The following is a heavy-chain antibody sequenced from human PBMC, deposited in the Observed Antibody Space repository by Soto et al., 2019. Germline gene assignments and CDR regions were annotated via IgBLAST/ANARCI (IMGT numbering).Heavy chain of an antibody. V-gene: IGHV4-39*01. J-gene: IGHJ4*02. D-gene: IGHD3-9*01. CDR2: IYYSGST. CDR1: GGSISSSSYY. Sequence: QLQLQESGPGLVKPSETLSLTCTVSGGSISSSSYYWGWIRQPPGKGLEWIGSIYYSGSTYYNPSLKSRVTISVDTSKNQFSLKLSSVTAADTAVYYCARTPTLYYDILTGYSPREINDYWGQGTLVTVSS. CDR3: ARTPTLYYDILTGYSPREINDY.